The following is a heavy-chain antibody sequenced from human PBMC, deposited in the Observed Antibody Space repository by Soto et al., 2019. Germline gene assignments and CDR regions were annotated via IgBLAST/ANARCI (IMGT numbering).Heavy chain of an antibody. CDR2: IYHSGST. D-gene: IGHD2-15*01. Sequence: QLQLQESGSGLVKPSQTLSLTCAVSGGSISSGGYSWNWIWQPPGKGLEWIGYIYHSGSTYNSPSLKSRVSISVDRSKNQFSLKLSSATAADTAVYYCARGLEVIAATPQWDYWGQGTLVTVSS. CDR1: GGSISSGGYS. V-gene: IGHV4-30-2*01. J-gene: IGHJ4*02. CDR3: ARGLEVIAATPQWDY.